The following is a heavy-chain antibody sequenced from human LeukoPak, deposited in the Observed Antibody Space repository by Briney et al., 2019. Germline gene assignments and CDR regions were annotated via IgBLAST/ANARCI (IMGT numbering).Heavy chain of an antibody. CDR3: ARGDALLWFGELLGSYYYYYMDV. V-gene: IGHV1-18*01. D-gene: IGHD3-10*01. CDR1: GYTFTSYG. J-gene: IGHJ6*03. Sequence: ASVKVSCKTSGYTFTSYGLTWVRQAPGQGLEWVGWLSPYSGNTNYAQKFQGRVTMTRDTSISTAYMELSRLRSDDTAVYYCARGDALLWFGELLGSYYYYYMDVWGKGTTVTVSS. CDR2: LSPYSGNT.